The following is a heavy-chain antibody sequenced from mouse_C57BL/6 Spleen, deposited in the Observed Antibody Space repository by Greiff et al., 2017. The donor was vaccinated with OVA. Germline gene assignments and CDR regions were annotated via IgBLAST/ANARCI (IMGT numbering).Heavy chain of an antibody. V-gene: IGHV1-64*01. Sequence: QVQLQQPGAELVKPGASVKLSCKASGYTFTSYWMHWVKQRPGQGLEWIGMIHPNSGSTNYNEKFKSKATLTVAKSSSTSYMQLSSLTSEDSAVDDCEFITTVGAGAMDYWGQGTSVTVSS. J-gene: IGHJ4*01. CDR1: GYTFTSYW. CDR2: IHPNSGST. D-gene: IGHD1-1*01. CDR3: EFITTVGAGAMDY.